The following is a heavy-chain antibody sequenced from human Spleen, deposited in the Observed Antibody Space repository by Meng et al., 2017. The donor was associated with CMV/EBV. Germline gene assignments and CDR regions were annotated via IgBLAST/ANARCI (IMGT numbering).Heavy chain of an antibody. J-gene: IGHJ5*02. Sequence: GSLRLSCTVSSFSITTGYYWGWIRQSPGKGLEWIGSIYHSATTYYATSFKSRVTILVDTSNNQFALRLSSVTAADTAVYYCARAYQLLEAEGGWFDPWGQGTLVTAPQ. CDR1: SFSITTGYY. CDR3: ARAYQLLEAEGGWFDP. CDR2: IYHSATT. D-gene: IGHD2-2*01. V-gene: IGHV4-38-2*02.